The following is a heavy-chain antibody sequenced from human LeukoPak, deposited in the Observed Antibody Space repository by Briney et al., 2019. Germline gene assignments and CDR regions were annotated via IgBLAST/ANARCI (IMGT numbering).Heavy chain of an antibody. CDR2: ISSSGSTI. D-gene: IGHD2-8*01. J-gene: IGHJ4*02. CDR1: GFTFSSYE. CDR3: AKAEMLYGSPGIKYYFDY. Sequence: GGSLRLSCAASGFTFSSYEMNWVRQAPGKGLEWVSYISSSGSTIYYADSVKGRFTISRDNAKNSLYLQMNSLRAEDTAVYYCAKAEMLYGSPGIKYYFDYWGQGTLVTVSS. V-gene: IGHV3-48*03.